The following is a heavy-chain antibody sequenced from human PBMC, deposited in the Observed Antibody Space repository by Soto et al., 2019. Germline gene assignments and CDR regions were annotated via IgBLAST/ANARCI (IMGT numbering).Heavy chain of an antibody. D-gene: IGHD3-10*01. CDR2: ISYNESHK. CDR3: AKERLSGLNNWFDT. V-gene: IGHV3-30*18. CDR1: GFPFSSSG. J-gene: IGHJ5*02. Sequence: PGGSLKLSFAASGFPFSSSGMQSVRQAPGKGLEWVALISYNESHKDSADSVEGRFTISRDNSKNTPYLQMNSLRPEDTAVYSCAKERLSGLNNWFDTWGQGTLVTVSS.